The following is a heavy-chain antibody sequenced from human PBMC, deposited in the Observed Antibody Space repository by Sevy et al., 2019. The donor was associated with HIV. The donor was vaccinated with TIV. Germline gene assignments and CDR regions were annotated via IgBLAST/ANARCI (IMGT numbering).Heavy chain of an antibody. CDR1: GDSVSSNSAA. CDR3: ASSSSTAMGYYFDY. V-gene: IGHV6-1*01. D-gene: IGHD6-6*01. J-gene: IGHJ4*02. Sequence: SQTLSLTCAISGDSVSSNSAAWNWIRQSPSRGLEWLGRTYYRSKWYNEYAVSVKSRITIKTDTSKNQFSLQLNSVTPEDTAVYYCASSSSTAMGYYFDYWGQGTLVTVSS. CDR2: TYYRSKWYN.